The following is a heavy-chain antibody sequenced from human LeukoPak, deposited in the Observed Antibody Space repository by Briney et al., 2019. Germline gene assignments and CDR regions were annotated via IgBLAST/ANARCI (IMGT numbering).Heavy chain of an antibody. V-gene: IGHV3-23*01. J-gene: IGHJ4*02. CDR3: AKARAAIDDYFDY. Sequence: GGPLRLSCAASGFTFSSYAMSWVRQAPGKGLEWVSAISGSGGSTYYADSVKGRFTISRDNSKNTLYLQMNSLRAEDTAVYYCAKARAAIDDYFDYWGQGTLVTVSS. D-gene: IGHD2-2*02. CDR1: GFTFSSYA. CDR2: ISGSGGST.